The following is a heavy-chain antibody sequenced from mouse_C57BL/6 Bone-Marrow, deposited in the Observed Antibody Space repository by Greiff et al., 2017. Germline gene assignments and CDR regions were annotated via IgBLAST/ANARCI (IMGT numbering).Heavy chain of an antibody. V-gene: IGHV1-69*01. Sequence: QVQLQQPGAELVMPGASVKLSCKASGYTFTSYWMHWVKQRPGQGLEWIGEIDPSDSYTNYNQKFKGKSTLTVDKSSSTAYMQLSSLTSEDSAVYYCARERDTTNDMDYWGQGTSVTVSS. CDR3: ARERDTTNDMDY. CDR1: GYTFTSYW. D-gene: IGHD2-12*01. J-gene: IGHJ4*01. CDR2: IDPSDSYT.